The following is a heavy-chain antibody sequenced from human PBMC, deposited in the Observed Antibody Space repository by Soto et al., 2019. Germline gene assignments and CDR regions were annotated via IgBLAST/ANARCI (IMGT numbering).Heavy chain of an antibody. CDR2: IYYSGST. CDR1: GGSISSSSYY. D-gene: IGHD6-19*01. V-gene: IGHV4-39*01. J-gene: IGHJ4*02. CDR3: ARHNKAVAGTRTYYFDS. Sequence: SETLSLTCTVSGGSISSSSYYWGWIRQPPGKGLEWIGSIYYSGSTYYNPSLKSRVTISVDTSKNQFSLKLSSVTAADTAVYYCARHNKAVAGTRTYYFDSWGQGTQVTVSS.